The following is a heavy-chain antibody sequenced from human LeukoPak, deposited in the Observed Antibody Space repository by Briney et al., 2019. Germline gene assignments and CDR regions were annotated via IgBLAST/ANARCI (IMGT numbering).Heavy chain of an antibody. J-gene: IGHJ5*02. D-gene: IGHD3-10*01. CDR2: IYYSGST. Sequence: SETLSLTCTVSGGSISSYYWSWLRQPPGKGLEWIGYIYYSGSTNYNPSLKSRVTISVDTSKNQFSLKLSSVTAADTAVYYCARENAGGWFDPWGQGTLVTVSS. CDR1: GGSISSYY. CDR3: ARENAGGWFDP. V-gene: IGHV4-59*01.